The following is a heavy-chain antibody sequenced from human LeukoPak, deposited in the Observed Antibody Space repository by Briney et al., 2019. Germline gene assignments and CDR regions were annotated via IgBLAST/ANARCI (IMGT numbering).Heavy chain of an antibody. V-gene: IGHV3-30*18. J-gene: IGHJ6*02. Sequence: GGSLRLSCAASGFIFSSYGMHWVRQAPGKGLEWVAVISYDESYKHYADSVKGRFTISRDNAKNSLYLQMNSLRAEDTAVYYCANPRSSSSYGMDVWGQGTTVTVSS. CDR1: GFIFSSYG. CDR2: ISYDESYK. CDR3: ANPRSSSSYGMDV. D-gene: IGHD6-6*01.